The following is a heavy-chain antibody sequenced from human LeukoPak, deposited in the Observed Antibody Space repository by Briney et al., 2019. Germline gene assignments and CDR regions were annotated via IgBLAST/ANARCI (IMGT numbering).Heavy chain of an antibody. CDR3: ARQYTGGSYPFDY. Sequence: WXWXXXXXGXGLEWIGYIYYSGSTNYNPSLKSRVTISVDPSKNHFSLKLSSVTAADTAVYYCARQYTGGSYPFDYWGQGTLVTVSS. CDR2: IYYSGST. V-gene: IGHV4-59*08. J-gene: IGHJ4*02. D-gene: IGHD2-8*02.